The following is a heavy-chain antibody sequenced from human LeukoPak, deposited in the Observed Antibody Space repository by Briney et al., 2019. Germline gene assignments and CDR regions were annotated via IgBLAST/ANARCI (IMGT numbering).Heavy chain of an antibody. Sequence: GGSLRLSCAASGFTYSSHWMHWVRQAPGKGLVWVSRINSDGSSTSYADSVKGRFTISRDNAKNTLYLQMNSLRAEDTAVYYCARDLLSSGWYAVDYWGQGTLVTVSS. V-gene: IGHV3-74*01. CDR2: INSDGSST. CDR3: ARDLLSSGWYAVDY. J-gene: IGHJ4*02. D-gene: IGHD6-19*01. CDR1: GFTYSSHW.